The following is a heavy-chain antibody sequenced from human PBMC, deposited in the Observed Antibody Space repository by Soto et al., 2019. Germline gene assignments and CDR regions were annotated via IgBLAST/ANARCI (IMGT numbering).Heavy chain of an antibody. CDR2: ISYDGSKK. D-gene: IGHD1-26*01. V-gene: IGHV3-30*18. CDR3: AKGSGSYCDY. J-gene: IGHJ4*02. Sequence: VQLVESGGGVVQPGRYLRLSCAASGFTFSTYGMHWVCQAPGKGLEWVAVISYDGSKKYYADSVKGRFTISRDNSENTLYLQMNSLRTEDTAVYYCAKGSGSYCDYWGQGTLVTVSS. CDR1: GFTFSTYG.